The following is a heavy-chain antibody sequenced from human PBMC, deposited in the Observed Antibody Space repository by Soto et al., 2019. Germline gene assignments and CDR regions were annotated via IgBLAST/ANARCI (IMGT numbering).Heavy chain of an antibody. V-gene: IGHV3-30-3*01. D-gene: IGHD1-26*01. CDR2: ISYDGSNK. Sequence: QVQLVESGGGVVQPGRSLRLSCAASGFTFSSYAMHWVRQAPGKGLEWVAVISYDGSNKYYADSVKGRFTISRDNSKNTLYLQMNSLRAEDTAVYYCARDILPRTVGATAYWGQGTLVTVSS. J-gene: IGHJ4*02. CDR1: GFTFSSYA. CDR3: ARDILPRTVGATAY.